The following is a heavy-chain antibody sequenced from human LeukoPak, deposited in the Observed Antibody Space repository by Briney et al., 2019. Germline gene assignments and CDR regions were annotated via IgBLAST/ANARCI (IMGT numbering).Heavy chain of an antibody. J-gene: IGHJ5*02. Sequence: GGSLRLSCAASGFAFSDYYMSWIRQAPGKGLEWVSYTSSSGSTIYYADSVKGRFTISRDNAKNSLYLQLNSLRAEDTAVYYCARVISDWNYSKWFDPWGQGTLVTVSS. D-gene: IGHD1-7*01. CDR2: TSSSGSTI. CDR3: ARVISDWNYSKWFDP. CDR1: GFAFSDYY. V-gene: IGHV3-11*01.